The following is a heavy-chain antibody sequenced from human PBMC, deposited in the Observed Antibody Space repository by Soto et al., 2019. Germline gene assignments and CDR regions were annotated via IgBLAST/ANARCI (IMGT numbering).Heavy chain of an antibody. Sequence: ASVKVCCKASGYTFTSSGISWLRQDPGQGLEWMGWISTYNGDTNYAQTFQGRVTMTTDTSTSTVHMEVRSLRSDDTAVYYCAREGVAPYYYYGMDVWGQGTPVTVSS. CDR2: ISTYNGDT. CDR1: GYTFTSSG. V-gene: IGHV1-18*01. D-gene: IGHD5-12*01. J-gene: IGHJ6*02. CDR3: AREGVAPYYYYGMDV.